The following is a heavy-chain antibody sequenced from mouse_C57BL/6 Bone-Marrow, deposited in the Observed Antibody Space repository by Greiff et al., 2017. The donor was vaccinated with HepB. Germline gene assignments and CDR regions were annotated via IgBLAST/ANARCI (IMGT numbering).Heavy chain of an antibody. Sequence: VQVVESGAELVKPGASVKISCKASGYAFSSYWMNWVKQRPGKGLEWIGQIYPGDGDTNYNGKFKGKATLTADKSSSTAYMQLSSLTSEDSAVYFCARDCDYDDYAMDYWGQGTSVTVSS. CDR2: IYPGDGDT. J-gene: IGHJ4*01. CDR3: ARDCDYDDYAMDY. CDR1: GYAFSSYW. V-gene: IGHV1-80*01. D-gene: IGHD2-4*01.